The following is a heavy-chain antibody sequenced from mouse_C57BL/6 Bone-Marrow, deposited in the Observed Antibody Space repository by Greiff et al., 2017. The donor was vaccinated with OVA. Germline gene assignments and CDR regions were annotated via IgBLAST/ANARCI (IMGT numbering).Heavy chain of an antibody. J-gene: IGHJ2*01. CDR2: IDPEDGET. Sequence: EVQLQQSGAELVKPGASVKLSCTASGFNIKDYYMHWVKQRTEQGLEWIGRIDPEDGETKYAPKVQGKATITADTSSNTAYLQLSSLTSEDTAVYYCASDSITGDYYFDYWGQGTTLTVAS. CDR1: GFNIKDYY. D-gene: IGHD1-1*01. V-gene: IGHV14-2*01. CDR3: ASDSITGDYYFDY.